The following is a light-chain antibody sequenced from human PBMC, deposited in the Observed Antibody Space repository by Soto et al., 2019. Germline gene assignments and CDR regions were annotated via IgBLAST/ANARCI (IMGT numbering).Light chain of an antibody. CDR3: QQYNNWPTWT. CDR2: GAS. CDR1: QTVISNS. V-gene: IGKV3-15*01. Sequence: EIVLTQSPGTLSLSPGEGGTLSCRASQTVISNSLAWYQQKPGQAPRLLIYGASTRATGIPARFSGSGSGTEFTLTISSLQSEDFAVYYCQQYNNWPTWTFGQGTKVDIK. J-gene: IGKJ1*01.